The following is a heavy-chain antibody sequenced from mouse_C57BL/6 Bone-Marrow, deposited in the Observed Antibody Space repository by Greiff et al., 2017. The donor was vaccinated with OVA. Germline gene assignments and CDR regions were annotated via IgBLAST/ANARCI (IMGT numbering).Heavy chain of an antibody. J-gene: IGHJ1*03. CDR1: GFTFSSYA. CDR3: ASDRSWYFDV. CDR2: ISDGGSYT. V-gene: IGHV5-4*03. Sequence: EVKVVESGGGLVKPGGSLKLSCAASGFTFSSYAMSWVRQTPEKRLEWVATISDGGSYTYYPDNVKGRFTISRDNAKNNLYLQMSHLKSEDTAMYYCASDRSWYFDVWGTGTTVTVSS.